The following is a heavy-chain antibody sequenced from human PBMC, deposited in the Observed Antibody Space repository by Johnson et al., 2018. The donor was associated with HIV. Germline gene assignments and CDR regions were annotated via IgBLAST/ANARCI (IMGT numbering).Heavy chain of an antibody. Sequence: QVQLVESGGGVVQPGRSLRLSCAASGFTFSSYAMHWVRQAPGKGLEWVAVISYDGSNKYYADSVKGRFTISRDNTKNTLSLQMNSLRAEDTAVYYCASYSSSDAFDIWGQGTMVTVSS. J-gene: IGHJ3*02. D-gene: IGHD6-6*01. V-gene: IGHV3-30-3*01. CDR2: ISYDGSNK. CDR3: ASYSSSDAFDI. CDR1: GFTFSSYA.